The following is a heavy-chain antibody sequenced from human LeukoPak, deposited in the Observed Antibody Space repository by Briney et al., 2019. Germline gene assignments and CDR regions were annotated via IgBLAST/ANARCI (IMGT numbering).Heavy chain of an antibody. CDR3: ARDADGSGTMLDF. CDR1: GYTFTDYA. J-gene: IGHJ4*02. Sequence: GASVKVSCKAAGYTFTDYAISWVRQAPGQGVEWMGWISGYDGETKYIEKVQGRVTMTTDTSTRTAYMDLRNLRSDDTAVYYCARDADGSGTMLDFWGQGTQVTVSS. CDR2: ISGYDGET. V-gene: IGHV1-18*01. D-gene: IGHD3-10*01.